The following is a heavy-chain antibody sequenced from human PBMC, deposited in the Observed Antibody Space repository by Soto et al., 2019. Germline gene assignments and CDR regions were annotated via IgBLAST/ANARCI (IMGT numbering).Heavy chain of an antibody. CDR1: GFTFSDYY. Sequence: GGSLRLSCAASGFTFSDYYMSWIRQAPGKGLEWVSYISSSGSPIYYADSVKGRFTISRDKSKNSLYLQMNSLRAEDTAVYYCARNGYCSSTSSYYYYYYYMDVWGKGTTVTVSS. D-gene: IGHD2-2*01. V-gene: IGHV3-11*01. CDR2: ISSSGSPI. CDR3: ARNGYCSSTSSYYYYYYYMDV. J-gene: IGHJ6*03.